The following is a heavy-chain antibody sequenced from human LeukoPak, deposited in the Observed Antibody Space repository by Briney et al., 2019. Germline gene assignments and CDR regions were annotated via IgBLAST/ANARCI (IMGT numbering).Heavy chain of an antibody. J-gene: IGHJ6*03. CDR2: IWNDGSDK. D-gene: IGHD2-21*01. V-gene: IGHV3-33*06. Sequence: GGSLRLSCAASGFTFNNYGMHWVRQAPGKGLEWVGIIWNDGSDKYYGRSVGGRFTISRDNSQNTLYLQMNSVSAEDTAIYYCAKSRAIGGFYMDVWGKGTTVVVSS. CDR1: GFTFNNYG. CDR3: AKSRAIGGFYMDV.